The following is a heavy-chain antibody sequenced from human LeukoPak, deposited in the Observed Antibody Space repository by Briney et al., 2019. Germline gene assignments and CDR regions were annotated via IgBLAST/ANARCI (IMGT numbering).Heavy chain of an antibody. Sequence: LRASVKVSCKASGYTITNNYMHWVRQAPGQGLEWMGVINPSGTGTSYAQKFQGRITMSRDTSTSTVYMELSSLRSEDTAVYYCARGGWYVDYWGQGTLVTVSS. V-gene: IGHV1-46*01. CDR2: INPSGTGT. D-gene: IGHD6-19*01. J-gene: IGHJ4*02. CDR3: ARGGWYVDY. CDR1: GYTITNNY.